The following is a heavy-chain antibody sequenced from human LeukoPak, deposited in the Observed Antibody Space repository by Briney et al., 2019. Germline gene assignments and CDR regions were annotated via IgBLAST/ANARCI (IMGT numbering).Heavy chain of an antibody. Sequence: GASVKVSCKASGYTFTGYYIHWVRQAPGQGLEWMGWINPDSGGTNFPQKFQGRVTMTRDTSISTAYMELSRLRFDDTAVYHCARGDSYGYTSGFDYWGQGTLVTVSS. D-gene: IGHD5-18*01. CDR3: ARGDSYGYTSGFDY. V-gene: IGHV1-2*02. CDR1: GYTFTGYY. CDR2: INPDSGGT. J-gene: IGHJ4*02.